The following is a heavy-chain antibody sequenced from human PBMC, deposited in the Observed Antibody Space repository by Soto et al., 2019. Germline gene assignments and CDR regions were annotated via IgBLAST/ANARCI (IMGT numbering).Heavy chain of an antibody. V-gene: IGHV4-39*01. D-gene: IGHD3-22*01. CDR1: GGSISSSSYY. J-gene: IGHJ3*02. CDR3: ASAARIYYDSSGYYYAAFDI. CDR2: IYYSGST. Sequence: SETLSLTCTVSGGSISSSSYYWVWIRQPPGKGLEWIGSIYYSGSTYYNPSLKSRVTISVDTSKNQFSLKLSSVTAADTAVYYCASAARIYYDSSGYYYAAFDIWGQGTMVTVSS.